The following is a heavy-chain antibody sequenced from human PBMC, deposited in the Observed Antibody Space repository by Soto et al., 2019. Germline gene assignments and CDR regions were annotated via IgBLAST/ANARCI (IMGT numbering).Heavy chain of an antibody. J-gene: IGHJ4*02. CDR3: ARRYGGNFDY. CDR2: IYYSGST. V-gene: IGHV4-59*01. Sequence: SETLSLTCTVSGGSISSWYWSWIRQPPGKGLEWIGYIYYSGSTNYNPSLKSRVTISVDTSKNQFSLKLSSVTAADTAVYYCARRYGGNFDYWGQGTLVTVSS. CDR1: GGSISSWY. D-gene: IGHD1-26*01.